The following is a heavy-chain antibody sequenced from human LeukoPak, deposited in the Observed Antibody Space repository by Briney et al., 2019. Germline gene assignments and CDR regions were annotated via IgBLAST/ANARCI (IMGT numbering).Heavy chain of an antibody. V-gene: IGHV3-48*03. Sequence: GGSLRLSCAVSGFTFSSYEMNWVRQAPGRGLEWVSYISSSGSTIYYADSVKGRFTISRDNAKKSLYLQMNSLRPEDSAIYYCTRAPVISGPYGSGTYYLDVWGEGTTVTVSS. CDR2: ISSSGSTI. J-gene: IGHJ6*03. CDR1: GFTFSSYE. CDR3: TRAPVISGPYGSGTYYLDV. D-gene: IGHD3-10*01.